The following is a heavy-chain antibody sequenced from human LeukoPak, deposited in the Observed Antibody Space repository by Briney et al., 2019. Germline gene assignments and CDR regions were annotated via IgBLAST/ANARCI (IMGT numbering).Heavy chain of an antibody. CDR1: GFTFSSYW. D-gene: IGHD6-6*01. V-gene: IGHV3-7*01. CDR2: IKQDGSEK. CDR3: ATYSTSTGYLNY. J-gene: IGHJ4*02. Sequence: GGSLRLSCAASGFTFSSYWMNWVRQAPGKGLEWVAYIKQDGSEKYYVDSVKGRFTVSRDNGENSLSLQMNSLRAEDTAVYYCATYSTSTGYLNYWGQGTLVTVSS.